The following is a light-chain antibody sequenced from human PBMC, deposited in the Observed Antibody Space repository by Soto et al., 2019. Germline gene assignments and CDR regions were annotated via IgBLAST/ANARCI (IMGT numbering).Light chain of an antibody. V-gene: IGLV1-40*01. CDR2: GNS. J-gene: IGLJ1*01. Sequence: QSVLTQPPSVSGAPGQRVTISCTGSSSNIGAGYDVHWYQQLPGTAPKLLIYGNSNRPSGVSSRFSGSKSGNTASLTISGLQAEDEADYYCSSYTSSRAYVFGIGTKVTVL. CDR1: SSNIGAGYD. CDR3: SSYTSSRAYV.